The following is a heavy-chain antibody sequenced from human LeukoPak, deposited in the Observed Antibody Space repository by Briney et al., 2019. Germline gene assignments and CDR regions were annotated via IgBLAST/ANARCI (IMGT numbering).Heavy chain of an antibody. CDR3: AKVGPGAARDY. J-gene: IGHJ4*02. V-gene: IGHV3-23*01. D-gene: IGHD2-15*01. CDR2: ISGGGDST. Sequence: GGSLRLSCAASGFTFNSYAMSWVRQASGKGLEWVSGISGGGDSTYYADSVKGRFTISRDTSKNMVYLEMNSLRAEDTAVYYCAKVGPGAARDYWGQGTLVTVSS. CDR1: GFTFNSYA.